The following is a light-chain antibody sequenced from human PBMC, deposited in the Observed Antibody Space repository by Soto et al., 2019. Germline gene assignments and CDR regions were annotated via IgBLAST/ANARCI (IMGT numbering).Light chain of an antibody. V-gene: IGKV3-20*01. CDR2: AAS. CDR3: QTYGDLLFT. Sequence: EIVLTQSPGTLSLSPGERSTLSCRASQRVSNSLVAWYQQKPGQAPRPLISAASSRATGIPDRFSGSGSGTDFTLTISSLEPEDFAVYYCQTYGDLLFTCGPGTKVETK. CDR1: QRVSNSL. J-gene: IGKJ3*01.